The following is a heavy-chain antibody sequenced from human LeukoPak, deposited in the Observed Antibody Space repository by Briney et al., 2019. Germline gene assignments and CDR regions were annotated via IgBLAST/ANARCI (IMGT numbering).Heavy chain of an antibody. J-gene: IGHJ4*02. V-gene: IGHV3-33*01. CDR3: AREWGRIAVAGGPGY. D-gene: IGHD6-19*01. Sequence: GGSLRLSCEVSGFIFSNYGMHWVRQAPGKGLEWVALIWYDGRTKFHADSVRGRFTISRYNSANTLYLQMSSLRVEDTAVYYCAREWGRIAVAGGPGYWGQGALVTVSS. CDR2: IWYDGRTK. CDR1: GFIFSNYG.